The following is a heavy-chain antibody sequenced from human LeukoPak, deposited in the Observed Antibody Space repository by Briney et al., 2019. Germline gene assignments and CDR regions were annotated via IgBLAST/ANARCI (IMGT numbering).Heavy chain of an antibody. V-gene: IGHV1-8*01. CDR2: MNPNSGNT. J-gene: IGHJ4*02. CDR1: GYTFTSYD. D-gene: IGHD3-16*02. CDR3: ARVPLSTFGGVIVINFFDY. Sequence: GASVKVSCKASGYTFTSYDINWVRQAPGQGLEWMGWMNPNSGNTVYAQKFQGRVTMTRNTSISTAYMELSSLRSEDTAVYYCARVPLSTFGGVIVINFFDYWGQGTLVTVSS.